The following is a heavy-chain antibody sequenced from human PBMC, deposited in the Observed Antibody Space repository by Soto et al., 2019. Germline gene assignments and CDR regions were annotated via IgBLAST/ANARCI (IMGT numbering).Heavy chain of an antibody. CDR2: ISYDGSNK. CDR1: GFTFSSYA. J-gene: IGHJ4*02. V-gene: IGHV3-30-3*01. Sequence: QVQLVESGGGVVQPGRSLRLSCAASGFTFSSYAMHWVRQAPGKGLEWVAVISYDGSNKYYADSVKGRFTISRDNSQHTLYLQMNSLRAEDTSVYYCARVIDYWGQGTLVIVYS. CDR3: ARVIDY.